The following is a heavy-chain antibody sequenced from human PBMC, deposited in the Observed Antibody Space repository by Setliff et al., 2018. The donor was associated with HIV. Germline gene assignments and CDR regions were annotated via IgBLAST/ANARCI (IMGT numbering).Heavy chain of an antibody. D-gene: IGHD4-17*01. Sequence: ASVKVSCKASGYTFTNYDINWVRQASGQGLEWVGWMNPNSGNTGYAQRFQGRVTFTRNTSKGTAYMELSSLRPDDTALYFCARGAQDYEDYYFDYWGQGTLVTVSS. CDR1: GYTFTNYD. CDR2: MNPNSGNT. CDR3: ARGAQDYEDYYFDY. J-gene: IGHJ4*02. V-gene: IGHV1-8*03.